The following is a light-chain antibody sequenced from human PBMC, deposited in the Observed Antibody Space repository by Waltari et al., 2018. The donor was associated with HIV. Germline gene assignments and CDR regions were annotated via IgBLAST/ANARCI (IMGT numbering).Light chain of an antibody. CDR2: DAS. V-gene: IGKV3-11*01. CDR3: QQRSNWPPVT. J-gene: IGKJ5*01. CDR1: QNIGNY. Sequence: EVVLSQSPSTLSLSQGERAPLSCRASQNIGNYLAWYQQKPGQAPRLLIYDASTRASGIPARFSGSGSGTDFTLTISSLEPEDVAVYYCQQRSNWPPVTFGQGTRLEI.